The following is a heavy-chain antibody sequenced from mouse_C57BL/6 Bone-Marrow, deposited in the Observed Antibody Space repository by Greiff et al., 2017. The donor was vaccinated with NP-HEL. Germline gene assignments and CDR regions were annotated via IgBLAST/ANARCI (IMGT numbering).Heavy chain of an antibody. Sequence: VQLQQSGAELVRPGASVTLSCKASGYTFTDYEMHWVKQTPVHGLEWIGAIDPETGGTAYNQKFKGKAILTADKSSSTAYMELRSLTSEDSAVYYCTNWDDWYFDVWGTGTTVTVSS. CDR1: GYTFTDYE. CDR3: TNWDDWYFDV. CDR2: IDPETGGT. D-gene: IGHD4-1*02. J-gene: IGHJ1*03. V-gene: IGHV1-15*01.